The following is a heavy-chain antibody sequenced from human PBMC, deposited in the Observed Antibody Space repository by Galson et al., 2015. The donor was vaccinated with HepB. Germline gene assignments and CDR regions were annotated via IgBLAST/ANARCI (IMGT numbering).Heavy chain of an antibody. CDR1: GGTFSSYG. J-gene: IGHJ4*02. V-gene: IGHV1-69*10. D-gene: IGHD2-2*01. Sequence: SVKVSCKASGGTFSSYGITWVRQAPGQGLEWMGGIIPILDTTNYAQKFQGRVTMTTDTSTGTAYMELRSLRFDDTAIYYCARDCPMGYCSYTSDHWGQGTLVTVSS. CDR2: IIPILDTT. CDR3: ARDCPMGYCSYTSDH.